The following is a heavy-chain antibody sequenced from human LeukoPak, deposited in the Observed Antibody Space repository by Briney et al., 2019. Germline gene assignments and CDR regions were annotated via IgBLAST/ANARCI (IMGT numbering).Heavy chain of an antibody. CDR1: GYTLTELS. J-gene: IGHJ5*02. V-gene: IGHV1-24*01. CDR2: FDPEDGEA. D-gene: IGHD6-19*01. CDR3: ATDLSTVPPPIAVAGIP. Sequence: ASVKVSCMVSGYTLTELSMHWVRQAPGKGLEWMGGFDPEDGEAIYAQKFQGRVTVTEDTSTDTAYMELSSLRSEDTAVYYCATDLSTVPPPIAVAGIPWGQGTLVTVSS.